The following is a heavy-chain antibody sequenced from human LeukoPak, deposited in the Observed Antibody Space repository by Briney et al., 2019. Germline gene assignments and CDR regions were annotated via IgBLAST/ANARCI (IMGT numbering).Heavy chain of an antibody. Sequence: SETLSLTCAVYGGSFSGYYWSWIRQPPGKGLEWIGEINHSGSTNYNPPLKSRVTISVDTSKNQFSLKLSSVTTADTAVYYCARKKGLHGYYDSSGYYTLAHDAFDIWGQGTMVTVSS. CDR1: GGSFSGYY. D-gene: IGHD3-22*01. J-gene: IGHJ3*02. V-gene: IGHV4-34*01. CDR2: INHSGST. CDR3: ARKKGLHGYYDSSGYYTLAHDAFDI.